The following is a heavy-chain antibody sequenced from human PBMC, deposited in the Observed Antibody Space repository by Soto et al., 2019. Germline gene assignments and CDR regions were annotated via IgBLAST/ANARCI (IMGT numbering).Heavy chain of an antibody. CDR2: IIPILGIA. D-gene: IGHD3-22*01. CDR1: GGTFSSYT. Sequence: QVQLVQSGAEVKKPGSSVKVSCKASGGTFSSYTISWVRQAPGQGLEWMGRIIPILGIANYAQKFQGRVTIXXDXSXXTAYMELSSLRSEDTAVYYCAREPNYYDSSGHLDYWGQGTLVTVSS. V-gene: IGHV1-69*08. J-gene: IGHJ4*02. CDR3: AREPNYYDSSGHLDY.